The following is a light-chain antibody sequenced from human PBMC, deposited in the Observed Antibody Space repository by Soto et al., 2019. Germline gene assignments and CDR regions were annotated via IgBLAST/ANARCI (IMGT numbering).Light chain of an antibody. Sequence: QSALTQPASVSGSPGQSITISCTGTSSDVRAYDYVAWYQQHPGKAPKLMIYDVSNRPSGVSNRFSGSNSGNTASLTISGLQAEDEADYYCCSYASIPYVFGTGTKGTVL. CDR2: DVS. CDR1: SSDVRAYDY. J-gene: IGLJ1*01. CDR3: CSYASIPYV. V-gene: IGLV2-14*01.